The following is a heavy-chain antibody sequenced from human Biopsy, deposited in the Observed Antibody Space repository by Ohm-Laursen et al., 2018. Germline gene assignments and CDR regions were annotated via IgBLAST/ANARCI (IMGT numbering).Heavy chain of an antibody. CDR1: GDSVSSGSLY. Sequence: GTLSLTRTVSGDSVSSGSLYWTWIRQPPGQGLEYIGYIYDRGSTANYNPSLESRVTMSVDMPKNQFSLKLSSVTAADTAIYYCARGMRSSGWPYFDSWGQGTLVTVSS. CDR3: ARGMRSSGWPYFDS. J-gene: IGHJ4*02. CDR2: IYDRGSTA. D-gene: IGHD6-19*01. V-gene: IGHV4-61*01.